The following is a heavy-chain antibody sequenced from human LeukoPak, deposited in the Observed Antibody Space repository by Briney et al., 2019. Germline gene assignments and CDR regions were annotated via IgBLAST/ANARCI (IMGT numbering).Heavy chain of an antibody. Sequence: SVKVSCKASGGTFSSYAISWVRQAPGQGLEWMGGIIPIFGTANYAQKFQGRVTITADESTSTAYMELSSLRSEDTAVYYCAREAVGGATYDYWGQGTLVTVSS. CDR3: AREAVGGATYDY. J-gene: IGHJ4*02. CDR1: GGTFSSYA. CDR2: IIPIFGTA. D-gene: IGHD1-26*01. V-gene: IGHV1-69*13.